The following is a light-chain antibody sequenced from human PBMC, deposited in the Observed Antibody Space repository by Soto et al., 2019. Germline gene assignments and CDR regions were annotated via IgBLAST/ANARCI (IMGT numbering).Light chain of an antibody. CDR3: QQSGSSPFT. V-gene: IGKV3-20*01. CDR1: QTVSSTY. J-gene: IGKJ2*01. Sequence: EIVLTQSPGSLSLSPGDRATLSCTASQTVSSTYLAWYQQKPGQSPTLLVSGASNRATDIPDRFSGSGSGTDFTLTISRLEPEDFAVYYCQQSGSSPFTFGQGTRLEIE. CDR2: GAS.